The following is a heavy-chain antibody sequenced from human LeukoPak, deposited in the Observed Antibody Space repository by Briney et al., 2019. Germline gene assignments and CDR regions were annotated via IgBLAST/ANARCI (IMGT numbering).Heavy chain of an antibody. CDR3: VKGPPASSGSYYSFQY. J-gene: IGHJ4*02. CDR2: ITSKSVNT. D-gene: IGHD3-10*01. Sequence: GGSLRLSCAASGFKFDEYAMHWVRQPPGKGLQWVSVITSKSVNTGCADSVKGRFTISRDNAKRSLYLQMTGLSAEDTALYYCVKGPPASSGSYYSFQYWGQGALVTVSS. V-gene: IGHV3-9*01. CDR1: GFKFDEYA.